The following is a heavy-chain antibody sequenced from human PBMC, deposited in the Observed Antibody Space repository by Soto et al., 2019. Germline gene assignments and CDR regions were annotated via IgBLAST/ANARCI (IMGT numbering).Heavy chain of an antibody. D-gene: IGHD2-2*01. CDR2: IIPIFGTG. CDR3: ARAGVPAAMSPTPHYGMDV. CDR1: GGTFSSYA. V-gene: IGHV1-69*01. Sequence: QVQLVQSGAEVKKPGSSVQVSCKASGGTFSSYAISWVRQAPGQGLEWMGGIIPIFGTGNYAQKFQGRVTITADESTSTAYMELSSLRSEDTAVYYCARAGVPAAMSPTPHYGMDVWGQGTTVTVSS. J-gene: IGHJ6*02.